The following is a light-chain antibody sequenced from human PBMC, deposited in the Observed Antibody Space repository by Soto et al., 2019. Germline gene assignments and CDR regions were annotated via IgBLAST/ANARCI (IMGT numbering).Light chain of an antibody. CDR1: TSNIGSNY. Sequence: QSALTQPPSASGTPGQRVTISCSGSTSNIGSNYVYWYQHLPGTAPKLLIYTDNHHPSRVPDPFSGSKSGTSASLAISGLRSEDEADYFCAAWDDNLRGYWVFGGGTKLTVL. CDR2: TDN. V-gene: IGLV1-47*02. CDR3: AAWDDNLRGYWV. J-gene: IGLJ2*01.